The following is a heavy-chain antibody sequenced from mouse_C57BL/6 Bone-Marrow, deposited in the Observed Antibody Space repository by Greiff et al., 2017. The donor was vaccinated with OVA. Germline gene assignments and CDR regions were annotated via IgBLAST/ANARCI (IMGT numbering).Heavy chain of an antibody. D-gene: IGHD1-2*01. J-gene: IGHJ1*03. V-gene: IGHV1-26*01. CDR3: ARRRGHYCGLDV. Sequence: VQLQQSGPELVKPGASVKISCKASGYTFTDYYMNWVKQSHGKSLEWIGDINPNNGGTSYNQKFKGKATLTVAKSSSTAYMELHSLTSEDSAVDYCARRRGHYCGLDVWGTGTTVTVSS. CDR2: INPNNGGT. CDR1: GYTFTDYY.